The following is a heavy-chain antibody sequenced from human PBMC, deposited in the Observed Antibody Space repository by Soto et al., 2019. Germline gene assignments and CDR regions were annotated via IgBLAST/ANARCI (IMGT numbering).Heavy chain of an antibody. CDR3: AREGYSSDWYIFRWIDY. CDR2: IWYDGSNK. D-gene: IGHD6-19*01. CDR1: GFTFSSYG. V-gene: IGHV3-33*01. Sequence: QVQLVESGGGVVQPGRSLRLSCAASGFTFSSYGMHWVRQAPGKGLEWVAVIWYDGSNKYYADSVKGRFTISRDNSKNTLYLQMNSLRAEDTAVYYCAREGYSSDWYIFRWIDYWGQGTLITVSS. J-gene: IGHJ4*02.